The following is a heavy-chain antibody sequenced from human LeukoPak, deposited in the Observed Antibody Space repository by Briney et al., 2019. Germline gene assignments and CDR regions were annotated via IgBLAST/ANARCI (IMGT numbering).Heavy chain of an antibody. V-gene: IGHV4-39*01. J-gene: IGHJ5*02. CDR1: GGSISSSSYY. D-gene: IGHD6-13*01. Sequence: SETLSLTCTVSGGSISSSSYYWGWTRQPPGKGLEWIGSIYYSGSTYYNPSLKSRVTISVDTSKNQFSLKLSSVTAADTAVYYCARSGIAAAATRWFDPWGQGTLVTVSS. CDR2: IYYSGST. CDR3: ARSGIAAAATRWFDP.